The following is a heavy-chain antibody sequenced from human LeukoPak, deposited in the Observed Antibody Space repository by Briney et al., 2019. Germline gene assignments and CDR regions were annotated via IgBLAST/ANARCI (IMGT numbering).Heavy chain of an antibody. CDR2: ISSSGSTI. Sequence: GGSLRLSCAASGFTFSDYYMSWIRQAPGKGLEWVSYISSSGSTIYYADSVKGRFTISRDNAKNSLYLQMNSLRAEDTAVYYCARDYNAAVDSDLNDYWGQGTLATVSS. CDR1: GFTFSDYY. V-gene: IGHV3-11*01. CDR3: ARDYNAAVDSDLNDY. J-gene: IGHJ4*02. D-gene: IGHD6-19*01.